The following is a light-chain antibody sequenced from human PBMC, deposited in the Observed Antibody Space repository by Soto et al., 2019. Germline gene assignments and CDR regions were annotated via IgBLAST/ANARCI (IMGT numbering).Light chain of an antibody. Sequence: EIVLTQSPATLSLSPGERATLSCRASQSISIYLAWYQQKYGQAPRLLIYDASNRATGIPDRFSGSGSGTDFTLTISSLEAEDFAVYYCQQRSSRPPVYTFGQGTKLEIK. V-gene: IGKV3-11*01. CDR3: QQRSSRPPVYT. CDR2: DAS. J-gene: IGKJ2*01. CDR1: QSISIY.